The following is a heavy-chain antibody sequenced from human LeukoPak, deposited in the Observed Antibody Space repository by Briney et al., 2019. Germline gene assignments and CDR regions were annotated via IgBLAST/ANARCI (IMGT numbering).Heavy chain of an antibody. CDR2: ISSDGSST. Sequence: PGGSLRLSCAAPGFTFRNHWMHWVRQTPGKGLVWVSRISSDGSSTTYADSVKGRFTISGDNAKNTLYLQMNNLRAEDTAMYYCARDQRVTGRPDIDYWGQGTLVIVSS. D-gene: IGHD6-6*01. CDR1: GFTFRNHW. V-gene: IGHV3-74*03. J-gene: IGHJ4*02. CDR3: ARDQRVTGRPDIDY.